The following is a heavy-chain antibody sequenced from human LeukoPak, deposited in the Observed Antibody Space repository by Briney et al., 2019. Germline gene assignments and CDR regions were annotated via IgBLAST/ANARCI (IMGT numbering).Heavy chain of an antibody. Sequence: SETLSLTCAAYGGSFSGYYWSWIRQPPGKGLEWIGEINHSGSTNYNPSLKSRVTISVDTSKNQFSLKLSSVTAADTAVYYCARGTLRDYVWGSYRYTVGWFDPWGQGTLVTVSS. CDR3: ARGTLRDYVWGSYRYTVGWFDP. CDR1: GGSFSGYY. CDR2: INHSGST. D-gene: IGHD3-16*02. J-gene: IGHJ5*02. V-gene: IGHV4-34*01.